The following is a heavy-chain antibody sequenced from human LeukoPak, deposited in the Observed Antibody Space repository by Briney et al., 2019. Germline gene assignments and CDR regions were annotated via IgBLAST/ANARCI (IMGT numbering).Heavy chain of an antibody. D-gene: IGHD3-9*01. Sequence: ASVKVSCKASGGTFSSYAISWVRQAPGQGLEWMGWISAYNGNTNYAQKFQGRVTMTTDTSTSTAYMELRSLRSDDTAVYYCARGLDWVFDLWGRGTLVTVSS. J-gene: IGHJ2*01. CDR1: GGTFSSYA. V-gene: IGHV1-18*01. CDR3: ARGLDWVFDL. CDR2: ISAYNGNT.